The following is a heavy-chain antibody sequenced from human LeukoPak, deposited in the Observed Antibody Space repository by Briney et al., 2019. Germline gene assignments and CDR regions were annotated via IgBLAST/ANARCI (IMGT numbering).Heavy chain of an antibody. CDR2: INPNSGGT. CDR1: GYTFTGYY. J-gene: IGHJ4*02. Sequence: ASVKVSCKASGYTFTGYYMHWVRQAPGQGLEWMGRINPNSGGTNYAQKLQGRVTMTRDTSISTAYMELSRLRSDDTAVYYCATREMATIRFDYWGQGTLVTVSS. D-gene: IGHD5-24*01. V-gene: IGHV1-2*06. CDR3: ATREMATIRFDY.